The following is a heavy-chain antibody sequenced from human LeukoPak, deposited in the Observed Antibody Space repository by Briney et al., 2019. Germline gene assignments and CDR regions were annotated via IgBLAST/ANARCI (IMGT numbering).Heavy chain of an antibody. CDR2: INHSGST. V-gene: IGHV4-34*01. D-gene: IGHD6-19*01. CDR3: ARGRGWYHYYYYGMDV. Sequence: SETLSLTCAAYGGSFSGYYWSWIRQPPGKGLEWIGEINHSGSTNYNPSLKSRVTISVDTSKNQFSLKLSSVTAADTAVYYCARGRGWYHYYYYGMDVWGQGTTVTVSS. J-gene: IGHJ6*02. CDR1: GGSFSGYY.